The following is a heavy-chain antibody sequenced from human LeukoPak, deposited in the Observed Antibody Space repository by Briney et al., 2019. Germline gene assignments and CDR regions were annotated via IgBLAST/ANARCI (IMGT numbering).Heavy chain of an antibody. J-gene: IGHJ4*02. CDR1: GVTIADHG. CDR2: INWDGEAT. Sequence: PGGSLRLSCAASGVTIADHGMSWVRQAPGKGLEWVSGINWDGEATGYADSVKGRFTISRDNAKKSLYLEMNSLRDDDTALYYCARDLSSSWYSLAYWGQGTLVTVSS. V-gene: IGHV3-20*04. D-gene: IGHD6-13*01. CDR3: ARDLSSSWYSLAY.